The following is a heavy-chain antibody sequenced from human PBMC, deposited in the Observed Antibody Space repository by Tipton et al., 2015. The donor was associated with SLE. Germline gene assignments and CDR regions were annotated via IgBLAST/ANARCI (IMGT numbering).Heavy chain of an antibody. CDR2: IYYSGST. D-gene: IGHD6-6*01. V-gene: IGHV4-59*11. J-gene: IGHJ6*03. CDR1: GGSISSHY. Sequence: TLSLTCTVSGGSISSHYWSWIRQPPGKGLEWIGYIYYSGSTNYNPSLKGRVTISVDTSKNQFSLKLSSVTAADTAVYYCARQEARHYYYYYMDVWGKGTMVTVSS. CDR3: ARQEARHYYYYYMDV.